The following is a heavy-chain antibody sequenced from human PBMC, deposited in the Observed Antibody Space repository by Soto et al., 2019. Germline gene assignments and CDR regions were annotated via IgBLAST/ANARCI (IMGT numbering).Heavy chain of an antibody. D-gene: IGHD6-13*01. CDR1: GYTFTSYD. CDR2: MNPNSGNT. Sequence: QVQLVQSGAEVKKPGASVKVSCKASGYTFTSYDINWVRQATGQGLEWMGWMNPNSGNTGYAQKFQGRVTMTRNTSLSTAYMELSSLRSEDTAVYYCARASHSSSWYGGWFDPWGQGTLVTVSS. J-gene: IGHJ5*02. CDR3: ARASHSSSWYGGWFDP. V-gene: IGHV1-8*01.